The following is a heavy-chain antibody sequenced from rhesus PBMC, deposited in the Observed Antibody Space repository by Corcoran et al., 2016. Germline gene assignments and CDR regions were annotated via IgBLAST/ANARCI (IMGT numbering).Heavy chain of an antibody. V-gene: IGHV4-93*02. J-gene: IGHJ5-1*01. CDR2: IYGSGGRT. CDR3: AGGVMRSYSRFDV. D-gene: IGHD3-34*01. Sequence: QVQLQESGPALVKPSETQSLTCAVSRGSISSRNWWHWVRQSPGKGLEWIGGIYGSGGRTEYNPSLKSRVTISIDTSKNQFSLKLSSVTAADTAVYYCAGGVMRSYSRFDVWGPGVLVTVSS. CDR1: RGSISSRNW.